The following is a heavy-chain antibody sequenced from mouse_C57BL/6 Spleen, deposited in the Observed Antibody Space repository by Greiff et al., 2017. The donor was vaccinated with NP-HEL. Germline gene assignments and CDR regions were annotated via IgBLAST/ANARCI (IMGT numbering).Heavy chain of an antibody. J-gene: IGHJ3*01. V-gene: IGHV1-75*01. CDR2: IFPGSGST. D-gene: IGHD1-1*01. Sequence: VKLMESGPELVKPGASVKISCKASGYTFTDYYINWVKQRPGQGLEWIGWIFPGSGSTYYNEKFKGKATLTVDKSSSTAYMLLSSLTSEDSAVYFCARSNYYGSSPWFAYWGQGTLVTVSA. CDR1: GYTFTDYY. CDR3: ARSNYYGSSPWFAY.